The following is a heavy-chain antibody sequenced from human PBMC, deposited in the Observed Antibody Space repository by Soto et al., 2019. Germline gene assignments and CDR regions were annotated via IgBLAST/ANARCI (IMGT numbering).Heavy chain of an antibody. CDR3: ATTRADSYSSSSLDY. Sequence: SETLSLTCTVSGGSISSYYWSWIRQPPGKGLEWIGYIYYSGSTNYNPSLKSRVTISVDTSKNQFSLKLSSVTAADTAVYYCATTRADSYSSSSLDYWGQGTLVTVSS. CDR1: GGSISSYY. D-gene: IGHD6-6*01. J-gene: IGHJ4*02. V-gene: IGHV4-59*01. CDR2: IYYSGST.